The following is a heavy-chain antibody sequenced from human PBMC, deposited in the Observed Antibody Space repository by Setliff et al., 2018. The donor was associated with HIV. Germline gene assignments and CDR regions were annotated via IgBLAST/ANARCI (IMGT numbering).Heavy chain of an antibody. CDR3: ARGLSFYDPGGFDY. CDR1: GGSISSSSYY. V-gene: IGHV4-39*07. D-gene: IGHD3-22*01. CDR2: IYYRGST. Sequence: PSETLSLTCTVSGGSISSSSYYWGWIRQPPGKGLEWIGSIYYRGSTNYNPSLKSRVTISLDTSKNQFSLKLSSVTAADTAVYYCARGLSFYDPGGFDYWGQGTLVTVSS. J-gene: IGHJ4*02.